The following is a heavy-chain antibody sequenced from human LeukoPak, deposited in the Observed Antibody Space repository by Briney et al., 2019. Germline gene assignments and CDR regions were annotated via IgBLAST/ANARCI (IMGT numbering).Heavy chain of an antibody. CDR3: AKRTSIGTAAFDI. CDR2: IYHSGST. D-gene: IGHD2-21*02. Sequence: SETLSLTCTVSGYSISSGFYWGWIRQPPGKGLEWIGNIYHSGSTYYNPSLKSRVTISVDTSKNQFSLKLISVTAADTAVYYCAKRTSIGTAAFDIWGQGTMVTVSS. J-gene: IGHJ3*02. CDR1: GYSISSGFY. V-gene: IGHV4-38-2*02.